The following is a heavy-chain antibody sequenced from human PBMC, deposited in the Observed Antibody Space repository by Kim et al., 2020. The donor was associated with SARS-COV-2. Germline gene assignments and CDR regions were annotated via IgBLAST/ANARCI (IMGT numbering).Heavy chain of an antibody. J-gene: IGHJ6*02. CDR2: ISGSGGST. Sequence: GGSLRLSCAASGFTFSSYAMSWVRQASGKGLEWVSAISGSGGSTYYADSVKGRFTISRDNAKNTLYLQMNSLRGEDTAVYYCAADWNEVGTPYGIDVWGQGTTGTVSS. CDR3: AADWNEVGTPYGIDV. D-gene: IGHD1-1*01. V-gene: IGHV3-23*01. CDR1: GFTFSSYA.